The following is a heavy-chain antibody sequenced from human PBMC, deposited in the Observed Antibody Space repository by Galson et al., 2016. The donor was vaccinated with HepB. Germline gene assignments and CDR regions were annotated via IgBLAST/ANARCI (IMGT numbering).Heavy chain of an antibody. D-gene: IGHD4-11*01. Sequence: SVKVSCKASGGTFSSFAISWVRQAPGQGLEWMGGLIPTFGTSNPAQKFLGRVTISADDATRTAYMALASLTSEGTAVYFCATNGLQASVSIYPMDVWGQGTTVTVSS. CDR3: ATNGLQASVSIYPMDV. V-gene: IGHV1-69*13. CDR1: GGTFSSFA. J-gene: IGHJ6*02. CDR2: LIPTFGTS.